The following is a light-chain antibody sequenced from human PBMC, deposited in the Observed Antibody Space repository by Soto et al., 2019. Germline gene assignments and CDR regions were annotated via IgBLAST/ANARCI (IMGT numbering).Light chain of an antibody. V-gene: IGLV2-14*01. CDR2: DVT. CDR3: NSYTNLFTVRAV. CDR1: SSDIGGKND. J-gene: IGLJ1*01. Sequence: QSVLTQPASVSGSPGQSITISWTGSSSDIGGKNDVSWYQQHPGKAPKLIIYDVTSRPSGVSNRFSGSKSGNTASLTISGLQAEDEADYYCNSYTNLFTVRAVFGTGTKVTDL.